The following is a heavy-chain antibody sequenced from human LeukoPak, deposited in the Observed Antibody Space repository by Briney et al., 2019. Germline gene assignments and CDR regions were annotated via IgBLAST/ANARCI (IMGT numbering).Heavy chain of an antibody. D-gene: IGHD6-19*01. CDR1: GGTFSSYA. CDR3: ASVDSSGWTGPFDY. V-gene: IGHV1-69*06. J-gene: IGHJ4*02. Sequence: SVKVSRKASGGTFSSYAISWVRQAPGQGLEWMGGIIPIFGTANYAQKFQGRVTITADKSTSTAYMELSSLRSEDTAVYYCASVDSSGWTGPFDYWGQGTLVTVSS. CDR2: IIPIFGTA.